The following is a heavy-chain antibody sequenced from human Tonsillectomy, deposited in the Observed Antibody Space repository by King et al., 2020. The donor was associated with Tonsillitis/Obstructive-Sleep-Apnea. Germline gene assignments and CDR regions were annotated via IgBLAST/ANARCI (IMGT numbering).Heavy chain of an antibody. Sequence: VQLVESGGGLVKPGGSLRLSCAASGFTFSSYSMNWVRQAPGKGLEWVSSISSSSIYIYYADSVKGRFTISRDNAKNSLYLQMNSLRAEDTAVYYCAGVGGGNNGPTEGYYMDVWGKGTTVTVSS. CDR2: ISSSSIYI. J-gene: IGHJ6*03. CDR3: AGVGGGNNGPTEGYYMDV. D-gene: IGHD2-8*01. CDR1: GFTFSSYS. V-gene: IGHV3-21*01.